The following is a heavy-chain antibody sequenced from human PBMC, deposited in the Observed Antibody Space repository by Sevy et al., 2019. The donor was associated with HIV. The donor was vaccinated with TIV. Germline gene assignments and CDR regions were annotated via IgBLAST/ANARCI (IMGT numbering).Heavy chain of an antibody. CDR2: ISSSGSLI. CDR3: AGGVVIGTTFDY. Sequence: GESLKISCAASEFTFSSYEMNWVRQAPGKGLEWVSYISSSGSLIYYADSVKGRFTISRDNAKNSLYLQMNSLRAEDTAVYYCAGGVVIGTTFDYWGQGTLVTVSS. V-gene: IGHV3-48*03. D-gene: IGHD3-22*01. CDR1: EFTFSSYE. J-gene: IGHJ4*02.